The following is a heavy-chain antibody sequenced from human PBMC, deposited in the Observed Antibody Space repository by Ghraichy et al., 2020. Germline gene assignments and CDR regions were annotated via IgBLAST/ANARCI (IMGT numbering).Heavy chain of an antibody. CDR2: VSHDGISK. D-gene: IGHD6-13*01. Sequence: GESLNISCAASGFTFSTYSMHWVRQAPGKGLEWLAVVSHDGISKYYADSVKDRFTISRDNSKNTLYLQMNSLRAEDTALYFCARDIKSSSWSYYFYAMDVWGQGTTVTVSS. V-gene: IGHV3-30-3*01. CDR3: ARDIKSSSWSYYFYAMDV. CDR1: GFTFSTYS. J-gene: IGHJ6*02.